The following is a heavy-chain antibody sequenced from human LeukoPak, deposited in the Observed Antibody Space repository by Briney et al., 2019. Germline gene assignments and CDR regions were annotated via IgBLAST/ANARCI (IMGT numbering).Heavy chain of an antibody. CDR2: IDQDGSEK. D-gene: IGHD5-18*01. J-gene: IGHJ4*02. CDR1: GFTFSNNW. Sequence: GGSLRLSCAASGFTFSNNWMSWVRQAPGKGLEWVANIDQDGSEKYYVDSVKGRFTISRDNAKNSLYLQMNSLRAEDTAVYYCARDRGYFYWGQGTLVTVSS. V-gene: IGHV3-7*01. CDR3: ARDRGYFY.